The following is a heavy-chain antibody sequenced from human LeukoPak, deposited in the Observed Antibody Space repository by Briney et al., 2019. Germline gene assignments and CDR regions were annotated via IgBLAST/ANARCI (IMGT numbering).Heavy chain of an antibody. V-gene: IGHV4-4*02. D-gene: IGHD2-2*01. CDR2: IYHSGST. J-gene: IGHJ3*02. CDR1: GGSISSSNW. CDR3: ARDLGYCSSTSCYGDAFDI. Sequence: SETLSLTCAVSGGSISSSNWWSWVRQPPGKGLEWIGEIYHSGSTNYNPSLKSRVTISVDKSKNQFSLKLSSVTAADTAVYYCARDLGYCSSTSCYGDAFDIWGQGTMATVSS.